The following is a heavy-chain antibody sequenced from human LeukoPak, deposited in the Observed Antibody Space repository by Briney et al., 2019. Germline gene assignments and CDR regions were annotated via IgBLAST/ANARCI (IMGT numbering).Heavy chain of an antibody. V-gene: IGHV4-59*01. D-gene: IGHD3-22*01. CDR1: GDPISNDY. J-gene: IGHJ6*03. CDR2: IAYSVTT. CDR3: ARHPYYYDSSGPYYYYYMDV. Sequence: PEALSLTCTVSGDPISNDYWSCIREPAGQGLRWSGDIAYSVTTNSNPSLRSRVTISRDTSKTQFSLQLSSVTAADSAVYFCARHPYYYDSSGPYYYYYMDVWGKGTTVTVSS.